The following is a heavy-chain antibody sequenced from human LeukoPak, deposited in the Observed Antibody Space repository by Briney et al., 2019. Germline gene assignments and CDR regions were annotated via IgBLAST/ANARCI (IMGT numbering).Heavy chain of an antibody. J-gene: IGHJ3*02. CDR3: AKELIGRTEVATWAAFDI. D-gene: IGHD5-12*01. CDR1: GFIFDTYN. Sequence: GGSLRLSCAASGFIFDTYNMHWVRQAPGKGLEWVSLISWNSGSIGYADSVKGRFTISRDNAKNSLYLQMNSLRAEDTALYYCAKELIGRTEVATWAAFDIWGQGTMVTVSS. V-gene: IGHV3-9*01. CDR2: ISWNSGSI.